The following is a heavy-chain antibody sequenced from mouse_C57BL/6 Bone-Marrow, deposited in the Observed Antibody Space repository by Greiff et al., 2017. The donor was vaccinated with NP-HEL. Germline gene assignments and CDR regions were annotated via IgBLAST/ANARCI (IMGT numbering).Heavy chain of an antibody. Sequence: QVQLQQPGAELVRPGSSVKLSCKASGYTFTSYWMHWVKQRPIQGLEWIGNIDPSDSETHYNQKFKDKATLTVDKSSSTAYMQLSSLTSEDSAVYYCARLDTTVVALYAMDYWGQGTSVTVSS. CDR2: IDPSDSET. D-gene: IGHD1-1*01. J-gene: IGHJ4*01. CDR1: GYTFTSYW. CDR3: ARLDTTVVALYAMDY. V-gene: IGHV1-52*01.